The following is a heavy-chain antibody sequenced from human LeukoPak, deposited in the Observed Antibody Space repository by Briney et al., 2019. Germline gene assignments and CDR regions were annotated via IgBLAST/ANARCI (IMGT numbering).Heavy chain of an antibody. D-gene: IGHD3-9*01. Sequence: SSETLSLTCAVYGGSFSEYYWSWIRQPPGKGLEWIGEINHSGSTNYNPSLKSRVTISVDTSKNQFSLKLTSVTAADTAVYYCARVREGGWLVIFDYWGQGTLVTVSS. CDR3: ARVREGGWLVIFDY. CDR2: INHSGST. J-gene: IGHJ4*02. CDR1: GGSFSEYY. V-gene: IGHV4-34*01.